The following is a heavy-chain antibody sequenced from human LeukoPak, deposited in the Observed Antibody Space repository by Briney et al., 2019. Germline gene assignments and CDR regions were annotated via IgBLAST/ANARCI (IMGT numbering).Heavy chain of an antibody. D-gene: IGHD2/OR15-2a*01. Sequence: GGSLRLSCEASGFTFSTFAMIWVRQPPGKGLEWVSSIFPSGGEIHYADSVRGRFTISRDNSKSTLSLQMNSLRAEDTAIYYCATYRQVLLSFESWGQGTLVTVSS. V-gene: IGHV3-23*01. CDR1: GFTFSTFA. J-gene: IGHJ4*02. CDR2: IFPSGGEI. CDR3: ATYRQVLLSFES.